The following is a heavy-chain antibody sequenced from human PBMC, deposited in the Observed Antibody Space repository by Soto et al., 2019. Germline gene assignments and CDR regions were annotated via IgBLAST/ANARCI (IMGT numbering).Heavy chain of an antibody. D-gene: IGHD6-25*01. V-gene: IGHV1-69*01. CDR1: GGTFNNFA. Sequence: QVQLVQSGAEVRKPGSSVKVSCQTSGGTFNNFAFTWVRQAPGQGLEWLGGIMPVSDTTNYAASFQGRITITADDLRNTVYMEMKTLRFVDTAVYYCATATISPVSATFHHYGMDVWGQGTTVTVSS. CDR3: ATATISPVSATFHHYGMDV. CDR2: IMPVSDTT. J-gene: IGHJ6*02.